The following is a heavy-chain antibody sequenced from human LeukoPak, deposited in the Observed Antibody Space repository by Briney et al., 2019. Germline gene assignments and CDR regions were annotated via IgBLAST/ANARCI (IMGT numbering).Heavy chain of an antibody. D-gene: IGHD3-22*01. CDR2: ISGSGGST. CDR1: GFTFSSYG. V-gene: IGHV3-23*01. Sequence: PGGSLRLSCAASGFTFSSYGMSWVRQAPGKGLEWVSAISGSGGSTYYADSVKGRFTISRDNSKNTLYLQMNSLRAEDTAVYYCAKDRRYYYDSSGYLAGAFDIWGQGTMVTVSS. J-gene: IGHJ3*02. CDR3: AKDRRYYYDSSGYLAGAFDI.